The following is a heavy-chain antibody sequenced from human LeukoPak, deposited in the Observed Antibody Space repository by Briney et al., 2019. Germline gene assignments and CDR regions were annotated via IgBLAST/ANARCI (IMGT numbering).Heavy chain of an antibody. CDR2: IYYSGST. D-gene: IGHD3-22*01. CDR3: ARGGGYDKPYYFDY. J-gene: IGHJ4*02. Sequence: PSETLSLTCTVSGGSISSYYWSWIRQPPGKGLEWIGYIYYSGSTNYNPSLKSRVTMSVDTSKNQFSLKLSSVTAADTAVYYCARGGGYDKPYYFDYWGQGTLVTVSS. V-gene: IGHV4-59*01. CDR1: GGSISSYY.